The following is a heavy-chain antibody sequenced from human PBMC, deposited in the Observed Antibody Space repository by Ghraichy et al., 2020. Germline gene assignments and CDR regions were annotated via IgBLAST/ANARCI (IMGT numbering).Heavy chain of an antibody. D-gene: IGHD3-10*02. J-gene: IGHJ6*04. CDR2: IRGDSGDI. CDR1: GFTFSHYA. V-gene: IGHV3-23*01. CDR3: VKDHIAIGMFVDHYLDV. Sequence: GGSLRLSCAASGFTFSHYAMSWVRQAPGKGLEWVSEIRGDSGDINYADSVKGRFIISRDNSKNSLYLHMNSLRVEDTATYYCVKDHIAIGMFVDHYLDVWGTGTTVTVSS.